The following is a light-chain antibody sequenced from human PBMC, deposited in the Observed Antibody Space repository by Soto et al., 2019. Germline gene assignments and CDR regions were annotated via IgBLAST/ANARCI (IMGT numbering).Light chain of an antibody. V-gene: IGLV2-8*02. J-gene: IGLJ2*01. CDR1: SSDVGGYNY. CDR3: TSFAGSNYFVI. CDR2: EVS. Sequence: QSALTQPPSASRSPGQSVTISCTGTSSDVGGYNYVSWYQHHPGKAPKLMIYEVSKRPSGVPDRFSGSKSGNTASLTVSGLQAEDEADYYCTSFAGSNYFVIFGGGTKLTVL.